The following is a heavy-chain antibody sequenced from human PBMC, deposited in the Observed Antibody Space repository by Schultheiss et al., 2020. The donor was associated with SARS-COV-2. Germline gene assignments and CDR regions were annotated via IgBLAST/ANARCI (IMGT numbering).Heavy chain of an antibody. CDR2: IKSKTDGGTT. Sequence: GGSLRLSCAASGFTFSSYEMNWVRQAPGKGLEWVGRIKSKTDGGTTDYAAPVKGRFTISRDDSKNTLYLQMNSLKTEDTAVYYCTTGDIVVVPAAKNDDAFDIWGQGTMVTVSS. D-gene: IGHD2-2*01. CDR3: TTGDIVVVPAAKNDDAFDI. CDR1: GFTFSSYE. V-gene: IGHV3-15*01. J-gene: IGHJ3*02.